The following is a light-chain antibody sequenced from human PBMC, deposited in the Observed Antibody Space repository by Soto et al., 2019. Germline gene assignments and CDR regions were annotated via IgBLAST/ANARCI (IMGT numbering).Light chain of an antibody. J-gene: IGKJ2*01. Sequence: DIQMTQSPSSLSASVGDRVTITCRASQTISTYLNWYQQKPGKAPKLLIYAASTLQSGVPSKFSCSGSGTDFTVTISSLQPEDFATYFCQQSHVIPYTFGQGTKLEIK. CDR1: QTISTY. V-gene: IGKV1-39*01. CDR3: QQSHVIPYT. CDR2: AAS.